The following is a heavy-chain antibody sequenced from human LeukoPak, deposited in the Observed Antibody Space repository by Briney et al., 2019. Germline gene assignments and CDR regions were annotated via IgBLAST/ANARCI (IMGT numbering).Heavy chain of an antibody. Sequence: GGSLRLSCAASGFMFSTYWMTWVRQAPGEGLEWVANIKPDGSETYYVDRVRGRFTISRDNAKNLLYLQMNSLRGEDTAVHKCGRFGYEAAVDLWGQGTLVTVSS. D-gene: IGHD6-13*01. J-gene: IGHJ4*02. CDR2: IKPDGSET. CDR3: GRFGYEAAVDL. V-gene: IGHV3-7*01. CDR1: GFMFSTYW.